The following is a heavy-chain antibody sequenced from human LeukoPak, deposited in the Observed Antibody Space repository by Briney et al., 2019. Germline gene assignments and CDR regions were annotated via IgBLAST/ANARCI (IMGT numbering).Heavy chain of an antibody. V-gene: IGHV3-7*05. D-gene: IGHD5-24*01. J-gene: IGHJ4*02. CDR1: GFTFSNYW. CDR2: IQQDGGQK. Sequence: GGSLRLSCAASGFTFSNYWMIWVRQAPGKGLEWVANIQQDGGQKRYADSVRGRFTVSRDDAQTSLYLHMNSLRAEDTAVYYCTRASNPWLQLSWGQGTLVTVSS. CDR3: TRASNPWLQLS.